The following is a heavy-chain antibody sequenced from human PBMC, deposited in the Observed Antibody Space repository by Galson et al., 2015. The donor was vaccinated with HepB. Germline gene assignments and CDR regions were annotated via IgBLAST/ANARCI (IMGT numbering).Heavy chain of an antibody. Sequence: SVKVSCKASGGTFSSSAITWVRQAPGQGLEWMGVIIPFSGTSNYAQTFQGRVTISADESTSTAYMELKSLRSDDTAVYYCAREHYNKFGPWGQGTLVTVSS. V-gene: IGHV1-69*13. CDR2: IIPFSGTS. CDR3: AREHYNKFGP. J-gene: IGHJ5*02. CDR1: GGTFSSSA.